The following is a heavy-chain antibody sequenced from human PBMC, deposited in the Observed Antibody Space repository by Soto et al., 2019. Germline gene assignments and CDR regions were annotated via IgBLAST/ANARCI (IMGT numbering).Heavy chain of an antibody. CDR1: GFPFSNAW. J-gene: IGHJ4*01. V-gene: IGHV3-15*07. CDR2: IKSRALGGTT. Sequence: GGSLRLSCAGSGFPFSNAWINWVRHVPGKGLEWVGRIKSRALGGTTDFAAPVRGRFAITRDDSRNVAYMQMNSLHTEDTAVYYCTTDYYSSMVVARFDDCGHGSLVTVTP. D-gene: IGHD2-15*01. CDR3: TTDYYSSMVVARFDD.